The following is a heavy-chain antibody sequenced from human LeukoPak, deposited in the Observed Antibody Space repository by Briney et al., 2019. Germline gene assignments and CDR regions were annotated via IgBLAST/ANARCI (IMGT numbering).Heavy chain of an antibody. V-gene: IGHV3-30-3*01. D-gene: IGHD2-21*02. J-gene: IGHJ3*02. CDR3: ARVCGGDCYTYDAFDI. CDR1: GLTFSSYA. CDR2: ISYDGSNK. Sequence: WSSLRLSRQASGLTFSSYAMHWLRQAPVKGLKWVAVISYDGSNKYYADSVKGRFTISRDNSKNTLYLQMNSLRAEDTAVYYCARVCGGDCYTYDAFDIWGQGIMVTVSS.